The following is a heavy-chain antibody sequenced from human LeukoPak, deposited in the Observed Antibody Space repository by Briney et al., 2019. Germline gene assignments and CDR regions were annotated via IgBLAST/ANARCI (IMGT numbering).Heavy chain of an antibody. Sequence: PGGSLRLSCAASGFPFSNYAMSWVRQAPGKGLECVSVISGDGGTTVYADSVKGRFTISRDNSKNTVYLQMNSLRAEDTAVYYCAKHLRRDLLWSGEGYYFGYWGQGTLVTVSP. CDR3: AKHLRRDLLWSGEGYYFGY. V-gene: IGHV3-23*01. D-gene: IGHD3-10*01. CDR1: GFPFSNYA. J-gene: IGHJ4*02. CDR2: ISGDGGTT.